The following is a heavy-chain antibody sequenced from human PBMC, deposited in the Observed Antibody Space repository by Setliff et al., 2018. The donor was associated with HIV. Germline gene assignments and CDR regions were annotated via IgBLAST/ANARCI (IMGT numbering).Heavy chain of an antibody. CDR1: GFTFSNYG. CDR3: ARRAYCSSTTCFDN. J-gene: IGHJ4*02. CDR2: ISSSSGTI. V-gene: IGHV3-48*01. D-gene: IGHD2-2*01. Sequence: GGSLRLSCAATGFTFSNYGMHWVRQAPAKGLEWVSSISSSSGTIYYADSVKDRFTISRDNAKNSLYLQMNSLRAEDTAVYYCARRAYCSSTTCFDNWGQGTLVTVSS.